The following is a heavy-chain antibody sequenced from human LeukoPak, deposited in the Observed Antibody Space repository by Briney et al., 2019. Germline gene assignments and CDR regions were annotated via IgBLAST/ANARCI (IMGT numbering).Heavy chain of an antibody. J-gene: IGHJ4*02. CDR1: SASIIGLY. CDR3: ARNSGAFDY. CDR2: IYSNGSV. D-gene: IGHD6-19*01. V-gene: IGHV4-59*11. Sequence: PSETLSLTCTVSSASIIGLYWSWIRQPPGERLEWIGYIYSNGSVNYNPSLKSRVTLSVDTSKSQFSLKVSSVTAADTAVYYCARNSGAFDYWGRGTLVTVSS.